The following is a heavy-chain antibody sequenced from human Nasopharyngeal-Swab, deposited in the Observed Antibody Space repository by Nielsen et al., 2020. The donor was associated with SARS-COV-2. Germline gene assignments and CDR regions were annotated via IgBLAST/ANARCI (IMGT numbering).Heavy chain of an antibody. Sequence: WIRQPPGKGLEWLGEINHSGSTNYNPSIKSRVTISVDTSKNQFSLKLSSVTAADTAVYYCARGYPRIGDYYYGMDVWGQGTTVTVSS. CDR3: ARGYPRIGDYYYGMDV. J-gene: IGHJ6*02. CDR2: INHSGST. V-gene: IGHV4-34*01. D-gene: IGHD2/OR15-2a*01.